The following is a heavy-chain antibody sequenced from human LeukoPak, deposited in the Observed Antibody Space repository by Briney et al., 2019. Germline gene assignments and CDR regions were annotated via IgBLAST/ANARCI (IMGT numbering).Heavy chain of an antibody. CDR1: GFTFSSYE. Sequence: GGSLRLSCAASGFTFSSYEMNWVRQAPGKGLEWVSYISSSGSTIYYADSVKGRFTISRDNAKNSLYLQMNSLRAEDTAVYYCARVSALYYYGSGSYSPDAFDIWGQGTMVTVSS. CDR3: ARVSALYYYGSGSYSPDAFDI. J-gene: IGHJ3*02. V-gene: IGHV3-48*03. CDR2: ISSSGSTI. D-gene: IGHD3-10*01.